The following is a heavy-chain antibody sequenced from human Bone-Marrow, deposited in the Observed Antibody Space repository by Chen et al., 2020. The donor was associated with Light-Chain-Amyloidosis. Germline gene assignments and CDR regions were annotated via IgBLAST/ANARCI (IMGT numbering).Heavy chain of an antibody. CDR1: GGTFSSYA. V-gene: IGHV1-69*01. CDR3: ASARGDGVHYFDY. Sequence: QVELVQSGAEVKKPGSSVKVYCKASGGTFSSYALSWVRQAPGQGREWVGGVIPIFGTANYAQKFPGRVTLTADESTTTAFMELSSLRSEDTAVYYCASARGDGVHYFDYWGQGTLVTISS. CDR2: VIPIFGTA. J-gene: IGHJ4*02. D-gene: IGHD3-10*01.